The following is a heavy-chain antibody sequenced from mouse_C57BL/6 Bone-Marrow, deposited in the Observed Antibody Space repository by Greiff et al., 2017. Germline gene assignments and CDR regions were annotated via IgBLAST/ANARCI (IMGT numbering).Heavy chain of an antibody. Sequence: EVHLVESGGGLVQPGESLKLSCESSEYEFPSHDMSWVRKTPEKRLELVAAINSDGGSTYYPDTMERRFIISRDNTKKTLNLQMSSLRSEDPALYYCARRGIVTRAYWGQGTLVTVSA. V-gene: IGHV5-2*01. CDR2: INSDGGST. J-gene: IGHJ3*01. CDR3: ARRGIVTRAY. D-gene: IGHD2-5*01. CDR1: EYEFPSHD.